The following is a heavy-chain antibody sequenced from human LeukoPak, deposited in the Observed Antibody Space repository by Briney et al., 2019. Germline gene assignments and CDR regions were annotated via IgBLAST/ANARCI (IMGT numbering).Heavy chain of an antibody. CDR1: GFTFSSYG. D-gene: IGHD2-15*01. Sequence: AGGSLRLSCAASGFTFSSYGMHWVRQAPGKGLEWVAVISYDGSNKYYADSVKGRFTISRDNAKNSLYLQMNSLRAEDTAVYYCARDLVHCSGGSCYSVYWGQGTLVTVSS. V-gene: IGHV3-30*03. J-gene: IGHJ4*02. CDR2: ISYDGSNK. CDR3: ARDLVHCSGGSCYSVY.